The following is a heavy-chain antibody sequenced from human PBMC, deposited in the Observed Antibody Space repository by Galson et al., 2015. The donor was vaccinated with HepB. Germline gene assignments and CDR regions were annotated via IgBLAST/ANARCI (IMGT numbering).Heavy chain of an antibody. Sequence: SVKVSCKASGYTFTSYGISWVRQAPGQGLEWMGWISAYSGNTNYAQKLQGRVTMTTDTSTSTAYMELRSLRSDDTAVYYCARGGSYYYDSSDPTPPFDYWGQGTLVTVSS. CDR2: ISAYSGNT. CDR3: ARGGSYYYDSSDPTPPFDY. D-gene: IGHD3-22*01. J-gene: IGHJ4*02. V-gene: IGHV1-18*04. CDR1: GYTFTSYG.